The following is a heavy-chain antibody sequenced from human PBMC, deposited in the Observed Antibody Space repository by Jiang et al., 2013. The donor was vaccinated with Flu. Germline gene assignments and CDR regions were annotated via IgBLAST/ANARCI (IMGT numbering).Heavy chain of an antibody. V-gene: IGHV4-59*01. J-gene: IGHJ6*02. CDR1: GGSISSYY. Sequence: GPGLVKPSEALSLTCTVSGGSISSYYWSWIRQPPGKGLEWIGYIYYSGSTNYNPSLKSRVTISVDTSKNQFSLKLSSVTAADTAVYYCARGLRGGVSDYYYYGMDVWGQGTTVTVS. CDR3: ARGLRGGVSDYYYYGMDV. CDR2: IYYSGST. D-gene: IGHD3-16*01.